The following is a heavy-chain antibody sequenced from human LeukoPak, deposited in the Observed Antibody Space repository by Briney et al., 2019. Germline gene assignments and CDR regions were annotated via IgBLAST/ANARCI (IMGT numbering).Heavy chain of an antibody. CDR3: AREALYCSSTSALCGMDV. CDR1: GFTFSNAW. D-gene: IGHD2-2*01. J-gene: IGHJ6*02. V-gene: IGHV3-33*08. Sequence: GGSLRLSCAASGFTFSNAWMNWVRQAPGKGLEWVAVIWYDGSNKYYADSVKGRFTISRDNSKNTLYLQMNSLRAEDTAVYYCAREALYCSSTSALCGMDVWGQGTTVTVSS. CDR2: IWYDGSNK.